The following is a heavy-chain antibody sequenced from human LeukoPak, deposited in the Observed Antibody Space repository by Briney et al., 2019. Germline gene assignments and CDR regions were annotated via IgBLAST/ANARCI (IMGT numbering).Heavy chain of an antibody. CDR2: IIPNSGGT. V-gene: IGHV1-2*02. CDR3: ARGLYDSRGYYHGDY. CDR1: GYTFTGYY. J-gene: IGHJ4*02. D-gene: IGHD3-22*01. Sequence: GASVKVSCKASGYTFTGYYIHWVRQAPGQGLEWMGWIIPNSGGTKFAQKLQGRVTLTRDTSISTAFMELSRLRSDDTAVYYCARGLYDSRGYYHGDYWGQGTLVTVSS.